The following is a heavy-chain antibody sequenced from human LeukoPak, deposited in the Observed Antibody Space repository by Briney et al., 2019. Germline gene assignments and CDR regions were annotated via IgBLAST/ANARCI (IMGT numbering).Heavy chain of an antibody. V-gene: IGHV3-7*01. D-gene: IGHD3-3*01. Sequence: GGSLRLSCAASGFTFSSYWMSWVRQAPGKGLEWVANIKQDGSEKYYVDSVKGRFTISRDNAKNSLYLQMNSLRAEDTAVYYCARGTLLVNYYDLWSGSPPLFDYWGQGTLVTVSS. J-gene: IGHJ4*02. CDR1: GFTFSSYW. CDR3: ARGTLLVNYYDLWSGSPPLFDY. CDR2: IKQDGSEK.